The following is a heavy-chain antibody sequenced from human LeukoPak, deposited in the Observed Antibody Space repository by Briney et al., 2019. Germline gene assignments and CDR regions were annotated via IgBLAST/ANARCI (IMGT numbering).Heavy chain of an antibody. J-gene: IGHJ4*02. CDR1: GVNFRRYW. CDR3: ARELRTFDS. V-gene: IGHV3-7*01. Sequence: PGGSLRLSCAAPGVNFRRYWVTWVRQTPRRGLEWVDNIKHTGDELNYVDSVEDRFNISRDNAKNSLYLHMTGLRAEDTAVYYCARELRTFDSWGQGTLVTVSS. CDR2: IKHTGDEL. D-gene: IGHD3-16*01.